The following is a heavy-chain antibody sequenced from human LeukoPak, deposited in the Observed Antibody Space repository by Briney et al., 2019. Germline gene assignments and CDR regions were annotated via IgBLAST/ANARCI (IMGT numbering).Heavy chain of an antibody. CDR1: GGSISSSRYY. Sequence: SETLSLTCTVSGGSISSSRYYWGWIRQPPGKGLEWIGEINHSGSTNYNPSLKSRVTISVDTSKNQFSLKLSSVTAADTAVYYCASPPVGARWAFDIWGQGTMVTVSS. CDR2: INHSGST. D-gene: IGHD1-26*01. J-gene: IGHJ3*02. V-gene: IGHV4-39*07. CDR3: ASPPVGARWAFDI.